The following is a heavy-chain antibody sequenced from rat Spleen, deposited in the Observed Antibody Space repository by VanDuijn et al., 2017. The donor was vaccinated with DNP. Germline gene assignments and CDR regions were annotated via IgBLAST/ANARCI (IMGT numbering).Heavy chain of an antibody. CDR1: SFP. CDR3: TTRYYGYDLDS. Sequence: SFPMAWVRQAPTKGLEWVATISTSGGSTYYRDSVQGRFTISRDNAKSTLYLQMDSLRSEDTATYYCTTRYYGYDLDSWGQGVMVTVSS. V-gene: IGHV5-46*01. D-gene: IGHD1-7*01. CDR2: ISTSGGST. J-gene: IGHJ2*01.